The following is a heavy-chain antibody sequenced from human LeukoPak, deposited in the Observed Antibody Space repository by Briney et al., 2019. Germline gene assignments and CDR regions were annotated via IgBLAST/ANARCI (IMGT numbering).Heavy chain of an antibody. V-gene: IGHV1-46*01. D-gene: IGHD1-26*01. J-gene: IGHJ4*02. CDR2: IDPSGGST. CDR1: GSTFTTYY. CDR3: ARAVGASRQYYFDF. Sequence: RAPVKVSCKASGSTFTTYYMHWVRQAPGQRLEWMGIIDPSGGSTNYAHKFQGRVTMTRDMSTSTVYMELSSLTSEDTAVYYCARAVGASRQYYFDFWGQGTLVTVSS.